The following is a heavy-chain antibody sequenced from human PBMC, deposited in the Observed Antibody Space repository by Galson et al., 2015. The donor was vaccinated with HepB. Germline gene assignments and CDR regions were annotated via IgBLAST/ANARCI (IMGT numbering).Heavy chain of an antibody. CDR1: GFTFSSYS. Sequence: SLRLSCAASGFTFSSYSMSWVRQAPGKGLEWVSYISSSSSTIYYADSVKGRFTISRDNAKNSLYLQMNSLRDEDTAVYYCAREVEYQLLYYYYYYMDVWGKGTTVTVSS. J-gene: IGHJ6*03. V-gene: IGHV3-48*02. CDR2: ISSSSSTI. D-gene: IGHD2-2*01. CDR3: AREVEYQLLYYYYYYMDV.